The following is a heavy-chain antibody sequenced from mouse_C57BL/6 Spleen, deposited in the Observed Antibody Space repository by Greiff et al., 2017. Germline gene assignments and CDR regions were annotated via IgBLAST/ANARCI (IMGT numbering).Heavy chain of an antibody. V-gene: IGHV1-59*01. CDR3: ARGRGNFDV. J-gene: IGHJ1*03. CDR1: GYTFTSYW. CDR2: IDPSDSYT. D-gene: IGHD1-1*01. Sequence: QVQLKQPGAELVRPGTSVKLSCKASGYTFTSYWMHWVKQRPGQGLEWIGVIDPSDSYTNYNQKFKGKATLTVDTSSSTAYMQLSSLTSEDSAVYYCARGRGNFDVWGTGTTVTVSS.